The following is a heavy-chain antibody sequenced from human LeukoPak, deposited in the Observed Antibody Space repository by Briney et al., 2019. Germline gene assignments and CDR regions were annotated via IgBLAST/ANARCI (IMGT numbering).Heavy chain of an antibody. J-gene: IGHJ4*02. D-gene: IGHD3-10*01. CDR2: ISGSGGST. CDR3: AKDYYGSGSYFDY. V-gene: IGHV3-23*01. CDR1: GFTFSSYA. Sequence: GGSLRLSCAASGFTFSSYAMSWVRQAPGKGLEWVSAISGSGGSTYYADSVKGRFTISRDNSKNTLSLQMNSLRAEDTAVYYCAKDYYGSGSYFDYWGQGTLVTVSS.